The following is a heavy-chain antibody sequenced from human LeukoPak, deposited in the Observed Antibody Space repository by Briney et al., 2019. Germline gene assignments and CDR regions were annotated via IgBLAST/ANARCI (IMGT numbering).Heavy chain of an antibody. D-gene: IGHD2-2*01. CDR3: AKDLATTSWFDWFDP. CDR1: GFNLSSYG. V-gene: IGHV3-23*01. Sequence: GGSLRLSCVASGFNLSSYGMSWVRQAPGKGLEWVSAISGSGGSTYYADSVKGRFTISRDKSKNTLYLQMNSLRAEDTAVYYCAKDLATTSWFDWFDPWGQGTLVTVSS. CDR2: ISGSGGST. J-gene: IGHJ5*02.